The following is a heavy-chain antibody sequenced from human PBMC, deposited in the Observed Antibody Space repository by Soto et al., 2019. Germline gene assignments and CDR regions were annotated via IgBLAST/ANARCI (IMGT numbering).Heavy chain of an antibody. D-gene: IGHD3-22*01. CDR2: ISSNSNYK. J-gene: IGHJ4*02. V-gene: IGHV3-11*06. CDR3: ARATRYYHTSGSDS. CDR1: GFTFSDYY. Sequence: GGCLRLSCAASGFTFSDYYMSWIRQAPGKGLEWISYISSNSNYKNHADSVRGRFTISRDNAKNSLYLQMNSLRADDTAVYYCARATRYYHTSGSDSWGQGALVTVSS.